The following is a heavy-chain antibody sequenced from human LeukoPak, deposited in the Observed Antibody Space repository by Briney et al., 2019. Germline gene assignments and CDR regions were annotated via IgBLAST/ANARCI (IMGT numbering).Heavy chain of an antibody. D-gene: IGHD1-26*01. CDR1: GFTFRAYS. CDR2: IDSSSSYI. V-gene: IGHV3-21*01. Sequence: GGSLRLSCAASGFTFRAYSINWARQAPGKGLEWVSSIDSSSSYIYYADSVKGRFTTSRDNAKNSLYLQMNSLRAEDAAVYYWARGHSGSYQRTDAFDIWGPRDNGHRLF. CDR3: ARGHSGSYQRTDAFDI. J-gene: IGHJ3*02.